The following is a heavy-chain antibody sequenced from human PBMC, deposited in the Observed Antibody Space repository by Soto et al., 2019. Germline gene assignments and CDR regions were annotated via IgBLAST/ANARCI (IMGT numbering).Heavy chain of an antibody. J-gene: IGHJ5*02. V-gene: IGHV2-5*01. CDR3: AHRGYLGAVWEFDP. Sequence: SGPTLVNPTRTLTLTCTFSGFSVSTSGVGGGWIRQPPGKALEWLALIYWNDDKRYSPSLKSRLTITKDTSKNQVVLTMTNMDPVDTATYYCAHRGYLGAVWEFDPWGQGTLCTVSS. CDR2: IYWNDDK. CDR1: GFSVSTSGVG. D-gene: IGHD7-27*01.